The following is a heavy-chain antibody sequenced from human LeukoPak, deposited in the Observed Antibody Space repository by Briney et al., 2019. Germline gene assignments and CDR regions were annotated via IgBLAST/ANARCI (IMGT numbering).Heavy chain of an antibody. CDR1: GDSISSTNW. CDR3: ARRNRGSSTSWTLDY. J-gene: IGHJ4*02. D-gene: IGHD2-8*01. Sequence: PSGTLSLTCTISGDSISSTNWWSWVRQPPGKGLEWTGQIYETGSTNYNSSLKSRVTISLDKSKNQFSLKLSSVTAADTAVYYCARRNRGSSTSWTLDYWGQGILVTVSS. V-gene: IGHV4-4*02. CDR2: IYETGST.